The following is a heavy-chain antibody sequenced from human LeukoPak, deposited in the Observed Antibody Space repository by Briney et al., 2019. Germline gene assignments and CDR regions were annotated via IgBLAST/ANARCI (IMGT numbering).Heavy chain of an antibody. CDR3: ARGRWELPHFDY. V-gene: IGHV4-59*01. Sequence: SETLSLTCTVSGGSISSYYWSWIRQPPGKGLEWIGYIYYSGSTNYNPSLKSRVTISVDTSKNQFSLKLSSVTAADTAVYYCARGRWELPHFDYWGQGTLVTVSS. CDR1: GGSISSYY. J-gene: IGHJ4*02. CDR2: IYYSGST. D-gene: IGHD1-26*01.